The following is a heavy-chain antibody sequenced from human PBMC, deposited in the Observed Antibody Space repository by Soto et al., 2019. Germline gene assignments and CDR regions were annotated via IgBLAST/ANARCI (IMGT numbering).Heavy chain of an antibody. D-gene: IGHD3-22*01. CDR2: INSDGSST. Sequence: XGSLRLSCAAAVFTFSDWWMHCVRQSPGKWLVWVSRINSDGSSTTYADSVKGRFTISRDNGINMVYLEMNSMRAEDTAVYYCARTAHYYASSDAFDIRAKGTRVTV. CDR3: ARTAHYYASSDAFDI. V-gene: IGHV3-74*01. J-gene: IGHJ3*02. CDR1: VFTFSDWW.